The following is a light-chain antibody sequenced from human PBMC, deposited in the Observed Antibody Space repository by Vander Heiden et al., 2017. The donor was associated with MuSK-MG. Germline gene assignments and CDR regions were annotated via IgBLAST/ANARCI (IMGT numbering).Light chain of an antibody. J-gene: IGKJ1*01. CDR2: GAS. CDR3: QQDGSPWT. CDR1: QSVSSSY. Sequence: EIVLTQSPGTLSLSPGERATLSCRASQSVSSSYLAWYQQKPGQAPRLLIYGASSRANGIPDRFSGSGSGTDFTLTISRLEPEDFAVYYWQQDGSPWTFGQGTKVEIK. V-gene: IGKV3-20*01.